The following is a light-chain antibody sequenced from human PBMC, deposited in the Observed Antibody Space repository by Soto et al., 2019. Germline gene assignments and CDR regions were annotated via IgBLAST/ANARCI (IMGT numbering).Light chain of an antibody. Sequence: QSALTQPASVSGSPGQSITISCSGTSSDVGGYNYVSWYQQYPGKAPKLMIYEVNNRPSGVSNRFSGSKSANTASLTISGLQAEDEADYYCSSYTSGTTPYVFGTGTKVTVL. J-gene: IGLJ1*01. V-gene: IGLV2-14*01. CDR2: EVN. CDR3: SSYTSGTTPYV. CDR1: SSDVGGYNY.